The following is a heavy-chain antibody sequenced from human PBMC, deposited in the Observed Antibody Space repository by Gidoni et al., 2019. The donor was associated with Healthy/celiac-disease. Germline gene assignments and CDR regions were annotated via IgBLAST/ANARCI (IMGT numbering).Heavy chain of an antibody. D-gene: IGHD2-8*01. CDR1: GFTFSGSA. J-gene: IGHJ4*02. Sequence: EVQLVESGGGLVQPGGSLTLYCAASGFTFSGSAMHWVRQASGKGLEWVGRIRSKANSYATAYAASVKGRFTISRDDSKNTAYLQMNSLKTEDTAVYYCTVYCTNGVCYYYWGQGTLVTVSS. CDR2: IRSKANSYAT. CDR3: TVYCTNGVCYYY. V-gene: IGHV3-73*02.